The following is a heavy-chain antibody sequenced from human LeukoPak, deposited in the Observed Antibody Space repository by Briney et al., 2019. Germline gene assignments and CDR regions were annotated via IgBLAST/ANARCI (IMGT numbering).Heavy chain of an antibody. CDR2: INTNTGNP. D-gene: IGHD2-2*01. V-gene: IGHV7-4-1*02. J-gene: IGHJ6*03. CDR1: GYTFTSYA. Sequence: ASVKVSCKASGYTFTSYAMNWVRQAPGQGLEWMGWINTNTGNPTYAQGFTGRFVFSLDTSVSTAYLQISSLKAEDTAVYFCARGDCSSTSCYFFYYYYYMDVWGKGTTVTVSS. CDR3: ARGDCSSTSCYFFYYYYYMDV.